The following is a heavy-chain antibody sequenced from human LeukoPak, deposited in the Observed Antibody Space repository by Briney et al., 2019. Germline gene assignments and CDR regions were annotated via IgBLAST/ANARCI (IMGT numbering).Heavy chain of an antibody. CDR2: ISSSSSTI. V-gene: IGHV3-48*04. Sequence: PGGSLRLSCAASGFTFSSYNMNWVRQAPGKGLEWVSYISSSSSTIYYADSVKGRFTISRDNAKNSLYLQMNSLRAEDTAVYYCARTRGYCSGGSCHFDYWGQGTLVTVSS. CDR1: GFTFSSYN. J-gene: IGHJ4*02. CDR3: ARTRGYCSGGSCHFDY. D-gene: IGHD2-15*01.